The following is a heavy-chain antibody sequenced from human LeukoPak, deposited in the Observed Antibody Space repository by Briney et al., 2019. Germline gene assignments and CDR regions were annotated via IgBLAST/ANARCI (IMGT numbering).Heavy chain of an antibody. CDR3: ARDLNLSPDYGDRSDAFDI. D-gene: IGHD4-17*01. J-gene: IGHJ3*02. CDR1: GGSISSGSYY. Sequence: SETLSLTCTVSGGSISSGSYYWSWIRQPAGKGLEWIGRIYTSGSTNYNPSLKSRVTISVDTSKNQFSLKLSSVTAADTAVYYCARDLNLSPDYGDRSDAFDIWGRGTMVTVSS. V-gene: IGHV4-61*02. CDR2: IYTSGST.